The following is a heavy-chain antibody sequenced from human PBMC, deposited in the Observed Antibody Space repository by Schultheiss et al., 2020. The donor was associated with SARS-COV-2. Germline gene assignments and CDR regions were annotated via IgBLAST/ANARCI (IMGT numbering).Heavy chain of an antibody. CDR3: ARGATVTRDFDC. V-gene: IGHV4-34*01. CDR2: INHSGST. Sequence: SQTLSLTCAVYGGSFSGFYWSWIRQPPGKGLEWIGEINHSGSTNYNPSLKSRVTISEDTSKNQFSLKLSSVTAADTAVYYCARGATVTRDFDCRGQGTLVTVSS. J-gene: IGHJ4*02. CDR1: GGSFSGFY. D-gene: IGHD4-17*01.